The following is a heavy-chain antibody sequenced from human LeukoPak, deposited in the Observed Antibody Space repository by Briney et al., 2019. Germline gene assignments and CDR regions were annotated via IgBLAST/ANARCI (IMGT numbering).Heavy chain of an antibody. V-gene: IGHV3-23*01. J-gene: IGHJ1*01. CDR1: GFAFRNYD. Sequence: GGSLRLSCAASGFAFRNYDMIWVRQAPGRGLGWVSVITTDGSGAYYADSVKGRFTVSRDNSKNTVFLQMNSLRGEDAAIYYCAKGVLGAGSLLEYFQHWGQGTLVTVSS. CDR2: ITTDGSGA. D-gene: IGHD3-10*01. CDR3: AKGVLGAGSLLEYFQH.